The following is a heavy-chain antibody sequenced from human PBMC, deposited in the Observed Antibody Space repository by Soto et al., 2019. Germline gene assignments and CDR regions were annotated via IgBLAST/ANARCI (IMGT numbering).Heavy chain of an antibody. D-gene: IGHD6-13*01. CDR2: IYYSGST. J-gene: IGHJ6*02. Sequence: QVQLQESGPGLVKPSQTLSLTCTVSGGSISSGDYYWSWIRQPPGKGLEWIGYIYYSGSTYYNPSLKSRVTISVDTSKTQFSLKLSSVTAADTAVYYCAREFPIAARYYYYGMDVWGQGTTVTVSS. CDR1: GGSISSGDYY. V-gene: IGHV4-30-4*01. CDR3: AREFPIAARYYYYGMDV.